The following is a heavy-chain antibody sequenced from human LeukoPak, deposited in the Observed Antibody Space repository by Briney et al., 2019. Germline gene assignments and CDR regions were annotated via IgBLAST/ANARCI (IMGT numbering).Heavy chain of an antibody. D-gene: IGHD2-21*02. CDR1: GFSLCYYW. CDR3: ATKAYCGGDCHSRYFQH. Sequence: GSLRLPCAASGFSLCYYWKSWVRQAPGEGLELVANLKPDGSEKYYVDSVKGRFTISRDNAKNSLYLEMNNLGAEDTAVYYCATKAYCGGDCHSRYFQHWGQGTLVTVSS. J-gene: IGHJ1*01. CDR2: LKPDGSEK. V-gene: IGHV3-7*03.